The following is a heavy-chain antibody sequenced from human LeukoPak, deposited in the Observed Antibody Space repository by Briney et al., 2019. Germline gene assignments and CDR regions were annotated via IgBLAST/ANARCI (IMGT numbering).Heavy chain of an antibody. Sequence: MTSETLSLTCAVYGGSFSGYYWSWIRQPPGKGLEWIGEINHSGSTNYNPSLKSRVTISVDTSKNQFSLKLSSVTAADTAVYYCARAYMGNWGSQLLELDYWGQGTLVTVSS. CDR2: INHSGST. V-gene: IGHV4-34*01. D-gene: IGHD7-27*01. J-gene: IGHJ4*02. CDR1: GGSFSGYY. CDR3: ARAYMGNWGSQLLELDY.